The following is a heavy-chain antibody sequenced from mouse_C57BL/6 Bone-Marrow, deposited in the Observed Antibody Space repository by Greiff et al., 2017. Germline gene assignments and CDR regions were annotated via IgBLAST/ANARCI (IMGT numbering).Heavy chain of an antibody. D-gene: IGHD2-4*01. Sequence: EVQLQQSGPELVKPGASVKISCKASGYTFTDYYMNWVKQSHGKSLEWIGDINPNNGGTSYNQKFKGKATLTVDKSSSTAYMELRSLTSEDSAVYYCARIGDYDGYFDGRGTGTTVTVSS. J-gene: IGHJ1*03. V-gene: IGHV1-26*01. CDR2: INPNNGGT. CDR1: GYTFTDYY. CDR3: ARIGDYDGYFDG.